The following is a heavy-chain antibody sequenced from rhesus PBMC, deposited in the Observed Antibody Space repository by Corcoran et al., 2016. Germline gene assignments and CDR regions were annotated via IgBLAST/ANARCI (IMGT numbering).Heavy chain of an antibody. V-gene: IGHV3S5*01. Sequence: EVQLVESGGGLVQPGGSLRLSCAASGFTFSSFGMSWVRQAPGKGLEWVSAINCGGGSTYYADAVTGRFTISRDNSKNTLSLQMNSLSAEDTAVYYCAKDLLRYYSGSYYLDYWGQGVLVTVSS. J-gene: IGHJ4*01. CDR1: GFTFSSFG. CDR2: INCGGGST. CDR3: AKDLLRYYSGSYYLDY. D-gene: IGHD3-16*01.